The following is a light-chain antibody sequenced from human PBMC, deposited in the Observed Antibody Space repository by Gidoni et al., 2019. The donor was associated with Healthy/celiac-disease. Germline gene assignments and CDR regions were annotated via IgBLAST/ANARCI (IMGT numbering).Light chain of an antibody. Sequence: EIVMTQSPATLSVSPGERATLSCRASQSVSSNLAWYQQKPGQAPRLLIYGASTRATVIPARFSGSGSGTELTLTISSLQSEDFAVYYCQQYNNWPPNFTCXXXTKVDIK. V-gene: IGKV3-15*01. CDR3: QQYNNWPPNFT. CDR1: QSVSSN. CDR2: GAS. J-gene: IGKJ3*01.